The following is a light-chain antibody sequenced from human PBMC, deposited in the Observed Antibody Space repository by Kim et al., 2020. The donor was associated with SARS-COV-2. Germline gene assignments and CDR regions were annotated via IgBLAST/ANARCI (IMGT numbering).Light chain of an antibody. CDR3: QQYGSSPMYT. CDR2: GAS. V-gene: IGKV3-20*01. CDR1: QSVSSSY. J-gene: IGKJ2*01. Sequence: EIVLAQSPGTLSLSPGERATLSCRASQSVSSSYLAWYQQKPGQSPRLLIYGASSRATGIPDRFSVSGSGTDFTLTISRLEPEDFAVYYCQQYGSSPMYTFGQRTKLEI.